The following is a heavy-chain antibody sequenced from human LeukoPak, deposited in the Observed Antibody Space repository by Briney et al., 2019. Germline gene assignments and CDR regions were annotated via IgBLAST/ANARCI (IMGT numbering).Heavy chain of an antibody. CDR2: ISGSGGST. CDR1: GFTFSSYG. V-gene: IGHV3-23*01. Sequence: PGGSLRLSCAASGFTFSSYGMSWVHQAPGKGLEWVSAISGSGGSTYYADSVKGRFTISRDNSKNTLYLQMNSLRAEDTAVYYCAKVRGYSGYDSFDYWGQGTLVTVSS. D-gene: IGHD5-12*01. J-gene: IGHJ4*02. CDR3: AKVRGYSGYDSFDY.